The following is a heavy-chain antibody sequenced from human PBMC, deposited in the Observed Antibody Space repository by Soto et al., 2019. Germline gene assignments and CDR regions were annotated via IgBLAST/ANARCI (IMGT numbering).Heavy chain of an antibody. D-gene: IGHD2-21*01. J-gene: IGHJ6*01. Sequence: ASVKVSCKASGYAFNGYGISWVRQAPGQGLEWMGWISAYNGNSNYAQKFQDRVTMTTDSSTTTGYMELRNLISDDTAGYFCARVRGIHYYFYGMDVWGQVTTFTVSS. CDR1: GYAFNGYG. CDR2: ISAYNGNS. V-gene: IGHV1-18*01. CDR3: ARVRGIHYYFYGMDV.